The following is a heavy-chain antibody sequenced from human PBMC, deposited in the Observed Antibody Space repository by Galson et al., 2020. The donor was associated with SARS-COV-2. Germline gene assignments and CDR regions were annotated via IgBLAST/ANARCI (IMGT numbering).Heavy chain of an antibody. D-gene: IGHD3-10*01. CDR3: ARHVMIRGILHGMDV. CDR2: IYYSGNT. V-gene: IGHV4-39*01. Sequence: SETLSLTCTVSGGTISSPSYYWGWIRQPQGKGLEWIGNIYYSGNTYYNRSLKSRVIISVDRSKNQFSLKLSSVTAADTAVYYCARHVMIRGILHGMDVWGQGTTVTVSS. CDR1: GGTISSPSYY. J-gene: IGHJ6*02.